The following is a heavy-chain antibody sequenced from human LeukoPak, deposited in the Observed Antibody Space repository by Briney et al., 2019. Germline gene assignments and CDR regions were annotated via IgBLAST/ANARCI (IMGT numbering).Heavy chain of an antibody. D-gene: IGHD3-22*01. V-gene: IGHV3-11*01. CDR2: ISPSGSDI. CDR1: GFTFSDYY. Sequence: GGSLRLSCTASGFTFSDYYMSWIRQAPGKGLEWASYISPSGSDINYADSVKGRFTISRDNVKNSLYLQMNSLRAEDTAVYYCARIYDSTGYPFDQWGQGTPVTVSS. J-gene: IGHJ4*02. CDR3: ARIYDSTGYPFDQ.